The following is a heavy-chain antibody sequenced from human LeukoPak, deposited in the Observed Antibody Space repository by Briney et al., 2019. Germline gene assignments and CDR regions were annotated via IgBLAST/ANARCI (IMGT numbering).Heavy chain of an antibody. CDR3: AAYSNYAYSFDP. V-gene: IGHV3-23*01. D-gene: IGHD4-4*01. Sequence: PGGSLRLSCAASGFTFSSYAMSWVRQAPGKGLEWVSAISGSGGSTYYADSVKGRFTISRDNSKNTLYLQMNSLRAEDAAVYYCAAYSNYAYSFDPWGQGTLVTVSS. CDR1: GFTFSSYA. J-gene: IGHJ5*02. CDR2: ISGSGGST.